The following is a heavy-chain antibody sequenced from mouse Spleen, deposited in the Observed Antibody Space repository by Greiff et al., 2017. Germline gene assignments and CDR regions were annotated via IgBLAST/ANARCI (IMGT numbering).Heavy chain of an antibody. CDR1: GYTFTSYW. Sequence: VQLQQPGAELVRPGSSVKLSCKASGYTFTSYWMDWVKQRPGQGLEWIGNIYPSDSETHYNQKFKDKATLTVDKSSSTAYMQLSSLTSEDSAVYYCARDSSGYVSAMDYWGQGTSVTVSS. CDR2: IYPSDSET. CDR3: ARDSSGYVSAMDY. V-gene: IGHV1-61*01. D-gene: IGHD3-2*01. J-gene: IGHJ4*01.